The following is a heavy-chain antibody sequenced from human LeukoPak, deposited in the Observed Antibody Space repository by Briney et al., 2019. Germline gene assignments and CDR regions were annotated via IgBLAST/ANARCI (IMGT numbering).Heavy chain of an antibody. CDR1: GYTFTGYY. J-gene: IGHJ4*02. Sequence: GASVKVSCKASGYTFTGYYMHWVRQAPGQGLEWMGWISAYNGNTNYAQKLQGRVTMTTDTSTSTAYMELRSLRSDDTAVYYCARVREYCSSTSCSQLDYWGQGTLVTVSS. CDR2: ISAYNGNT. D-gene: IGHD2-2*01. CDR3: ARVREYCSSTSCSQLDY. V-gene: IGHV1-18*04.